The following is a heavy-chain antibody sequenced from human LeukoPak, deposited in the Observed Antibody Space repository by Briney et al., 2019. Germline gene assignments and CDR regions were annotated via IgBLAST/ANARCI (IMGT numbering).Heavy chain of an antibody. D-gene: IGHD2-2*01. CDR1: GFTFDDYT. CDR3: AKGSVVVVVPTEFDP. J-gene: IGHJ5*02. V-gene: IGHV3-30*02. Sequence: PGGSLRLSCAASGFTFDDYTMHWVRQAPGKGLEWVAFIRYDGSNKYYADSVKGRFTISRDNSKNTLYLQMNSLRAEDTAVYYCAKGSVVVVVPTEFDPWGQGTLVTVSS. CDR2: IRYDGSNK.